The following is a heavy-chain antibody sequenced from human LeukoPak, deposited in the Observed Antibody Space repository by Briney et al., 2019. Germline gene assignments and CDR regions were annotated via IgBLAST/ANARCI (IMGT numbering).Heavy chain of an antibody. J-gene: IGHJ6*02. Sequence: GGSLRLSCAASGFTFSSYDMHWVRQATGKGLEWVSAIGTAGDTYYPGSVRGRFTISRENAKNSLYLQMNSLRAGDTAVYYCARDYRYYDILTGYSYYYGMDVWGQGTTVTVSS. V-gene: IGHV3-13*01. CDR2: IGTAGDT. CDR3: ARDYRYYDILTGYSYYYGMDV. CDR1: GFTFSSYD. D-gene: IGHD3-9*01.